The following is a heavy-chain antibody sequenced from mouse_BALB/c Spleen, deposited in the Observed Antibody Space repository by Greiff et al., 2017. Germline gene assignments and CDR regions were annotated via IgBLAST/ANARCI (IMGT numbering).Heavy chain of an antibody. CDR2: IWAGGST. D-gene: IGHD2-3*01. CDR1: GFSLTSYA. J-gene: IGHJ4*01. Sequence: VQLQQSGPGVVAPSQTLSITCTVSGFSLTSYAVPWVRQPPGKGLEWLGVIWAGGSTNYKSALMSRLSTSKDNSKSQVFLKMNSLQTGDTAMYYCARVPRTMMATGYYAMDYWGQGTSVTVSS. V-gene: IGHV2-9*02. CDR3: ARVPRTMMATGYYAMDY.